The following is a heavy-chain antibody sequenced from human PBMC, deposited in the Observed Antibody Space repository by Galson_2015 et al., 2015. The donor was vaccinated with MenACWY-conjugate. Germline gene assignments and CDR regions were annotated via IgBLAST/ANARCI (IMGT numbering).Heavy chain of an antibody. V-gene: IGHV4-59*08. CDR1: GGSISSQY. J-gene: IGHJ4*02. Sequence: ETLSLTCTVSGGSISSQYWSWIRQPPGKGLEWIGYIYYIGSTIYNPSLKSRVTISVDRSKNQFSLKLSSVTAADTAVYYCARHYYYSSGSYYYFDLWGQGTLVTVSS. CDR2: IYYIGST. CDR3: ARHYYYSSGSYYYFDL. D-gene: IGHD3-10*01.